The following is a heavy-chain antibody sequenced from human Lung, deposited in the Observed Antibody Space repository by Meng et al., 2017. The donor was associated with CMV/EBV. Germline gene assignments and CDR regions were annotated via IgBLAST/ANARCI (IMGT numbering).Heavy chain of an antibody. D-gene: IGHD3-3*01. V-gene: IGHV3-74*01. CDR1: GFTFSKSW. CDR3: ATETFHDFGSGYVPFDY. J-gene: IGHJ4*02. CDR2: INDDGSST. Sequence: GGSLRLSCAASGFTFSKSWIHWVRQAPGKGLVWVSRINDDGSSTTYADSVKRRFTVSRDNAKDTLYLQMSSLRAEDTAMYYCATETFHDFGSGYVPFDYWGQGTLVTVSS.